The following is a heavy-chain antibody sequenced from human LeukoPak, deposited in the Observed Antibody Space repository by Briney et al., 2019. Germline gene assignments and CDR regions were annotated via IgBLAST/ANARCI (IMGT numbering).Heavy chain of an antibody. D-gene: IGHD6-13*01. Sequence: GRSLRLSCAASGFTFSSYGMHWVRQAPGKGLEWVAFIEYDGINKDYADSVKGRFTISRDNSKKTLFLQMNSLRPEDTAVYYCGKDDSSKTIGYWGQGTLVAVSS. CDR2: IEYDGINK. J-gene: IGHJ4*02. CDR3: GKDDSSKTIGY. V-gene: IGHV3-30*18. CDR1: GFTFSSYG.